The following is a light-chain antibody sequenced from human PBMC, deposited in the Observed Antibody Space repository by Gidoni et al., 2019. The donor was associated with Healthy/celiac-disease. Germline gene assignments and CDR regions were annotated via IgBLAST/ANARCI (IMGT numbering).Light chain of an antibody. Sequence: DTHLISSPATLSPSLGDRVTITCRASKSMSSWLALYQQKPGKATKLLIYKASSVERGVPSRFSGSGSGAEFTLTISRQQPDDFANYCHQQYSSYSATFGQGTKVEIK. J-gene: IGKJ1*01. CDR2: KAS. CDR1: KSMSSW. CDR3: QQYSSYSAT. V-gene: IGKV1-5*03.